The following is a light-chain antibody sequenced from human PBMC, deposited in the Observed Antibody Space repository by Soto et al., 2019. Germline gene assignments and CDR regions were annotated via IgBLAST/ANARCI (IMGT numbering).Light chain of an antibody. J-gene: IGKJ1*01. Sequence: DIVMTQSPDSLAVSLGERATINCKSSQSVLYSSNNKNHLARYQQKPGQPPKLLIYWASTRESGVPDRFSGSGSGTDFTLTISSLQAEDVAVYYCQQYCTTPWTFGQGTKVEIK. CDR3: QQYCTTPWT. V-gene: IGKV4-1*01. CDR1: QSVLYSSNNKNH. CDR2: WAS.